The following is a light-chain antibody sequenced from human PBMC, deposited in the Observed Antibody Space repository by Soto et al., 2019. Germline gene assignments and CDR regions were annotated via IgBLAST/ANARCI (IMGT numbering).Light chain of an antibody. J-gene: IGLJ1*01. CDR1: NRDVVGYNY. V-gene: IGLV2-14*03. CDR3: SSYTTSNTRQIV. Sequence: SVVAQPASVSGAPGQSIPLSRTGTNRDVVGYNYVSWYQHHQGKAPKLIIYDVTNRPSGVSNPFSGSKSGNTASLTISGLQPEDEADYYCSSYTTSNTRQIVFGTGTKVTVL. CDR2: DVT.